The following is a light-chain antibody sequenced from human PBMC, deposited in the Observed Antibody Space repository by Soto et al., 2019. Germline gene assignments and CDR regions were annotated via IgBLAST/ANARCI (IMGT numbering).Light chain of an antibody. Sequence: DIVMTQSPLSLPVTPGEPASISCRSSQSLLHSNGYNYLDWYLQKPGQPPQLLIYSGSNRASGVPARFGGSGSGTDFTLTISRVEAEDVGVYYCMQALQSPLTFGGGTKVEIK. V-gene: IGKV2-28*01. CDR1: QSLLHSNGYNY. CDR3: MQALQSPLT. J-gene: IGKJ4*01. CDR2: SGS.